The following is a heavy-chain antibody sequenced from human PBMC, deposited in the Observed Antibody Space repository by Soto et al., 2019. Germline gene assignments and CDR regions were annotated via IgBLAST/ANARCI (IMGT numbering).Heavy chain of an antibody. Sequence: QVQLHESGPGLVKPSETLSLTCTVSGGSFNEYYWSWIRQPPGQGLEWVGYTHYSGGAIYSPSLKSRVIMSVDTSKKQISLTWNSVTAADTAVYYGASGRPMTDCSSGVCYPVAGYFYMDVWGKGTVVTVSS. J-gene: IGHJ6*03. CDR2: THYSGGA. V-gene: IGHV4-59*08. CDR3: ASGRPMTDCSSGVCYPVAGYFYMDV. D-gene: IGHD2-8*01. CDR1: GGSFNEYY.